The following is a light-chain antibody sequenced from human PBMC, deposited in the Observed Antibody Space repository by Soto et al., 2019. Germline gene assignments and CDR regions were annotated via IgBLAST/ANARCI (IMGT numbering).Light chain of an antibody. CDR1: QSVSSN. V-gene: IGKV3-15*01. J-gene: IGKJ1*01. CDR3: QQYYNWPRT. Sequence: EIVMTQSPATLSVSPGERASLSCRASQSVSSNLAWYQQKPGQAPRLLIYGESTRATGIPARFSGSGSGTEFTLTINSLQSEDFAVYYCQQYYNWPRTLGQGTKVDI. CDR2: GES.